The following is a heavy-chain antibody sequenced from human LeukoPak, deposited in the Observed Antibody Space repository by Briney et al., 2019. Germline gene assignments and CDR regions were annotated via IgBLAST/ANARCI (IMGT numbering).Heavy chain of an antibody. CDR1: GFTFSNYA. CDR3: ATDDVTTGTKTALGY. Sequence: GGSLRLSCAASGFTFSNYAMTWVRQAPGKGLEWVSGFTSGGSTYYADSVKGRFTISRDNAKNSLYLQMNSLRAEDTAVYYCATDDVTTGTKTALGYWGQGTLVTVSS. CDR2: FTSGGST. J-gene: IGHJ4*02. V-gene: IGHV3-23*01. D-gene: IGHD1-1*01.